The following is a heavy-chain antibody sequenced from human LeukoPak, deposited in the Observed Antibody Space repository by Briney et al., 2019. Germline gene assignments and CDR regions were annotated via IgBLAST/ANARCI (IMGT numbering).Heavy chain of an antibody. CDR3: ARHGYSYSLYYFDY. CDR1: GGSISGSSYY. V-gene: IGHV4-39*01. J-gene: IGHJ4*02. D-gene: IGHD5-18*01. CDR2: IYYSGTT. Sequence: PSETLSLTCTVSGGSISGSSYYWGWIRQPPGKGLEWIGSIYYSGTTYYTPSLKSRVTMSVDTSRNQFSLKLSSVTAADTAVYYCARHGYSYSLYYFDYWGQGTLVTVSS.